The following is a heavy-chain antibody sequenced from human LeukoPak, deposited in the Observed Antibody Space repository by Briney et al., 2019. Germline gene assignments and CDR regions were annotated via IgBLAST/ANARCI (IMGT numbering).Heavy chain of an antibody. Sequence: SETLSLTCTVSGGSISSYYWSWIRKPAGKGLEWIGRIYTSGSTNYNPSLKSRVTMSVDTSKNQFSLKLSSVAAADTAVYYCARDMGSRYSSSWYNNDAFDIWGQGTMVTVSS. CDR2: IYTSGST. D-gene: IGHD6-13*01. CDR1: GGSISSYY. V-gene: IGHV4-4*07. CDR3: ARDMGSRYSSSWYNNDAFDI. J-gene: IGHJ3*02.